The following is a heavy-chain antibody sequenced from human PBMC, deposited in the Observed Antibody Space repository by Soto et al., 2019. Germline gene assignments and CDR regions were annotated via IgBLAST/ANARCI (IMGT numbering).Heavy chain of an antibody. CDR3: AXVRAARPGDYYYYGMHV. Sequence: PGGSLRLSCAASGFTFSSYAMHWVRQAPGKGLEWVAVISYDGSNKYYADSVKGRFTISRDNSKNTLYLQMNSLRAEDTAVYYCAXVRAARPGDYYYYGMHVWGQGTTVTVSS. CDR1: GFTFSSYA. J-gene: IGHJ6*02. V-gene: IGHV3-30-3*01. D-gene: IGHD6-6*01. CDR2: ISYDGSNK.